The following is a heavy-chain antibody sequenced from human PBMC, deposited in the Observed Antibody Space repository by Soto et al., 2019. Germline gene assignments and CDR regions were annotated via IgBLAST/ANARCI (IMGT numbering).Heavy chain of an antibody. Sequence: SETLSLTCTVSGGSISSYYWSWIRQPPGKGLEWIGYIYYSGSTNYNPSLKSRVTISVDTSKNQFSLKLSSVTAADTAVFYCARDADSSGYYYGWFDPWGQGTLVTVSS. CDR1: GGSISSYY. V-gene: IGHV4-59*01. CDR3: ARDADSSGYYYGWFDP. J-gene: IGHJ5*02. D-gene: IGHD3-22*01. CDR2: IYYSGST.